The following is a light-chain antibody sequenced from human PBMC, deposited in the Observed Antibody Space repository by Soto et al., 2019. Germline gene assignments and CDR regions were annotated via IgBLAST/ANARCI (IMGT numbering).Light chain of an antibody. J-gene: IGKJ1*01. Sequence: DIQMTQSPSSLSASVGDRVTITCRASQGISTYLDWYHQKPGKAPKVLIYEASSLQSGVPSRFSGSGSGTDFTLTITSLQPEDFATYYCQQSYNTPRTFGQGTKVDIK. CDR3: QQSYNTPRT. CDR2: EAS. V-gene: IGKV1-39*01. CDR1: QGISTY.